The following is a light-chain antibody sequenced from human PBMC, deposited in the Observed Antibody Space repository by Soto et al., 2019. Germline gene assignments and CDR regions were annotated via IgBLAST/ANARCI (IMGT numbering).Light chain of an antibody. CDR1: SSDVGAYNY. V-gene: IGLV2-14*01. CDR2: DVT. CDR3: TSYTSISTYV. J-gene: IGLJ1*01. Sequence: QSVLTQPASVSXPPGQSITISCTGTSSDVGAYNYVSWYQHHPGKAPRLVIYDVTNRPSGISDRFSGSKSGNTASLTISGLLAEDEADYYCTSYTSISTYVFGTGTKLTVL.